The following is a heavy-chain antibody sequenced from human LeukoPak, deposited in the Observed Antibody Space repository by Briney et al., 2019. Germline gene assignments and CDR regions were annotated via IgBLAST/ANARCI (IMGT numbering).Heavy chain of an antibody. CDR2: IIPIFGTA. V-gene: IGHV1-69*06. D-gene: IGHD3-10*01. Sequence: GASVKVSCKASGGTFSSYAISWVRQAPGQGLEWMGGIIPIFGTANYAQKFQGRVTITADKSTSTAYMELSSLRSEDTAVYYCASVRRDYYGSGPHLTYFDYWGQGTLVTVSS. CDR1: GGTFSSYA. J-gene: IGHJ4*02. CDR3: ASVRRDYYGSGPHLTYFDY.